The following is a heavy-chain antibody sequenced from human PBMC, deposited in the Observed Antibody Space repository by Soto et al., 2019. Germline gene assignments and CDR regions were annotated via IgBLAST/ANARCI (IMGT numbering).Heavy chain of an antibody. V-gene: IGHV4-59*08. CDR1: GGSISSYY. D-gene: IGHD3-10*01. CDR2: IYYSGST. Sequence: SETLSLTCTVSGGSISSYYWSWIRQPPGKGLEWIGYIYYSGSTNYNPSLKSRVTISVDTSKNQFSLKLSSVTAADTAVYYCARGGGDGWFGEFPTNYFDYWGQGTLVTVSS. J-gene: IGHJ4*02. CDR3: ARGGGDGWFGEFPTNYFDY.